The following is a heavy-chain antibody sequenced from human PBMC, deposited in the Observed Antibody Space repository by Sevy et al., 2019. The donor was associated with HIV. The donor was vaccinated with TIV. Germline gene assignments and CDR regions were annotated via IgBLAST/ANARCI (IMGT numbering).Heavy chain of an antibody. CDR2: ISAYNGNT. D-gene: IGHD3-3*01. Sequence: ASVKVSCKASGYTFTSYGISWVRQAPGQGLEWMGWISAYNGNTNYAQKLQGRVTMTTDTSTSTAYMELRSLRSDDTAVYYCARENYDFWSGYWEYYFDYWGQGNLVTVSS. CDR1: GYTFTSYG. J-gene: IGHJ4*02. V-gene: IGHV1-18*04. CDR3: ARENYDFWSGYWEYYFDY.